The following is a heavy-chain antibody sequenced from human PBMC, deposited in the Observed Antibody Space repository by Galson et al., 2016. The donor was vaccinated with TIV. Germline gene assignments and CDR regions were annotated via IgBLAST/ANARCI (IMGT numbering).Heavy chain of an antibody. D-gene: IGHD3-22*01. Sequence: SLRLSCAASGFTFSSNGVHWVRQAPGKGLEWVAFISYDGGDKYYADSVRGRFTISRGNSKNMLYLQMNSLRAEDTAVYYCTKDTVTYFDSYYYGMNVWGQGTTVTVSS. CDR2: ISYDGGDK. J-gene: IGHJ6*02. CDR3: TKDTVTYFDSYYYGMNV. V-gene: IGHV3-30*18. CDR1: GFTFSSNG.